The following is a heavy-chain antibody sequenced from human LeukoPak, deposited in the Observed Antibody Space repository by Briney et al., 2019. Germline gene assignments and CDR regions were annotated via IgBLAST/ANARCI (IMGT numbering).Heavy chain of an antibody. CDR3: ARGGPSGSYYIY. J-gene: IGHJ4*02. D-gene: IGHD1-26*01. V-gene: IGHV1-69*04. CDR1: GGTFSSYA. CDR2: IIPILGIA. Sequence: ASVKVSCKASGGTFSSYAISWVRQAPGQGLEWMGRIIPILGIANYAQKFQGRVTITADKSTSTAYMELSSLRSEDTAVYYCARGGPSGSYYIYWGQGTLVTVPS.